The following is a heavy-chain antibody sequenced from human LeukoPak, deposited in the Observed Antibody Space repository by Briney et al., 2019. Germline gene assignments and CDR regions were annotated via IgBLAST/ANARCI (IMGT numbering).Heavy chain of an antibody. J-gene: IGHJ4*02. CDR1: GYTFTSYG. D-gene: IGHD6-19*01. CDR3: AKAGIGVVGYFDY. CDR2: IWHDGRNK. Sequence: SCKASGYTFTSYGMHWVRQAPGKGLEWVAVIWHDGRNKYYADSVKGRFTISRDNSKNTLYLQMNSLRDEDTALYYCAKAGIGVVGYFDYWGQGTLVTVSS. V-gene: IGHV3-33*06.